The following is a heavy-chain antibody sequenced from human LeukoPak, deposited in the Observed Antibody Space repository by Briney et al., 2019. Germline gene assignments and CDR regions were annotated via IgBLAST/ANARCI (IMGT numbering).Heavy chain of an antibody. CDR3: ARVPITLAGTKDAKYFQH. Sequence: GGSLRLSCAASGFTFSSYWMHWVRQAPGKGLVWVSRINSDGSSTNYADSVKGRFTISRDNAKNTLSLQMNSLRAEDTAVYYCARVPITLAGTKDAKYFQHWGQGTLVTVSS. V-gene: IGHV3-74*01. J-gene: IGHJ1*01. D-gene: IGHD6-19*01. CDR2: INSDGSST. CDR1: GFTFSSYW.